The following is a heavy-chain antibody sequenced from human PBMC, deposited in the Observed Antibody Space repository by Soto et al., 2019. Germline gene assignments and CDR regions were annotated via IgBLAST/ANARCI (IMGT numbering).Heavy chain of an antibody. D-gene: IGHD3-10*01. Sequence: PGGSLRLSCAASGFTFSSYGMHWVRQAPGKGLEWVALIWYDGGNKYYADSVKGRFTISRDNSKNTLYLQMNSLRAEDTAVYYCARGLRITMLRGPSPGYWGQGTLVTVSS. CDR2: IWYDGGNK. CDR1: GFTFSSYG. V-gene: IGHV3-33*01. J-gene: IGHJ4*02. CDR3: ARGLRITMLRGPSPGY.